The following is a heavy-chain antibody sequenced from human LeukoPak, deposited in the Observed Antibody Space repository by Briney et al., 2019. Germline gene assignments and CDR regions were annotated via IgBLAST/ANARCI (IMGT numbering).Heavy chain of an antibody. CDR1: GYPFSVYY. D-gene: IGHD4-17*01. CDR2: VVPNTGGT. CDR3: ARKADGDYLFDY. Sequence: ASVKVSCKASGYPFSVYYIHWLRQAPGQGLEWMGWVVPNTGGTNYAQNFHDRVTMTRDTSISTAYMELSRLRSDDTAAYYCARKADGDYLFDYWGQGTLVTVSS. V-gene: IGHV1-2*02. J-gene: IGHJ4*02.